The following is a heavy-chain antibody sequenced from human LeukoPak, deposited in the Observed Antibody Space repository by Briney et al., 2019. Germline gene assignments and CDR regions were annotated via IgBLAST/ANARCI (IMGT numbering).Heavy chain of an antibody. CDR3: ARVSVIAQYSGSPDYFAS. J-gene: IGHJ4*02. CDR2: INPNSGDT. CDR1: GYTFSGFY. Sequence: ASVKVSCKASGYTFSGFYIHWIRQAPRQGLEWVGWINPNSGDTDYAQKFQGRVTVTRDTSISTAYMSLGRLRSDDTAVYYCARVSVIAQYSGSPDYFASWGQGTLITVTS. D-gene: IGHD1-26*01. V-gene: IGHV1-2*02.